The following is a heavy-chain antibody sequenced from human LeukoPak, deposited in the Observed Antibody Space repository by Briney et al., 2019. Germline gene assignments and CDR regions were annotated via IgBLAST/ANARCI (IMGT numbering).Heavy chain of an antibody. CDR1: GYTFTGYY. J-gene: IGHJ4*02. Sequence: GASVKVSCKASGYTFTGYYMHWVRQAPGQGLEWMGRINPNSGGTNYAQKFQGRVTMTRDTSIRTAYMELSRLRSDDTAVYYCARAPNRYNWNYVGDYWGQGTLVTVSS. CDR3: ARAPNRYNWNYVGDY. D-gene: IGHD1-7*01. CDR2: INPNSGGT. V-gene: IGHV1-2*06.